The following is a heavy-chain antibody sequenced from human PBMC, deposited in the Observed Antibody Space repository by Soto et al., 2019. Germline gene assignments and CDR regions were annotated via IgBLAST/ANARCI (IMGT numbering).Heavy chain of an antibody. CDR2: MNPNSGNT. D-gene: IGHD3-22*01. CDR3: ARFGDSSGYYSSDDAFDI. J-gene: IGHJ3*02. Sequence: ASVKVSCKASGYTFTSYDINWVRQATGQGLEWMGWMNPNSGNTGYAQKFQGRVTMTRNTTISTAYMELSSLRSEDTAVYYCARFGDSSGYYSSDDAFDIWGQGTMVTVSS. V-gene: IGHV1-8*01. CDR1: GYTFTSYD.